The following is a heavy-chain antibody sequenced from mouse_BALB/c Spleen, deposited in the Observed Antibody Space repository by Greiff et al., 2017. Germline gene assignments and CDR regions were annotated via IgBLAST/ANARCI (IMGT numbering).Heavy chain of an antibody. D-gene: IGHD3-3*01. J-gene: IGHJ1*01. CDR3: ARELGGGYFDV. CDR1: GISITTGNYR. CDR2: IYYSGTI. V-gene: IGHV3-5*02. Sequence: EVKLQESGPGLVKPSQTVSLTCTVTGISITTGNYRWSWIRQFPGNKLEWIGYIYYSGTITYNPSLTSRTTITRDTSKNQFLLEMNSLTAEDTATYYCARELGGGYFDVWGAGTTVTVSS.